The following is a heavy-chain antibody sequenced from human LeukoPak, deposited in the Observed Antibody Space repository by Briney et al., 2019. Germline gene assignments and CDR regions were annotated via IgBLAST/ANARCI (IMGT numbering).Heavy chain of an antibody. CDR1: GFSFSSYS. D-gene: IGHD2-15*01. V-gene: IGHV3-30-3*01. J-gene: IGHJ3*02. Sequence: GGSLRLSCVASGFSFSSYSIHWIRRVPGKGLEWVAVMSVNGVNKYYADSVRGRFTVSRDISKNTQFLQMNSLRFEDTAVYFCVRESCSGGSCTYDPFDIWGHGTMVTVST. CDR3: VRESCSGGSCTYDPFDI. CDR2: MSVNGVNK.